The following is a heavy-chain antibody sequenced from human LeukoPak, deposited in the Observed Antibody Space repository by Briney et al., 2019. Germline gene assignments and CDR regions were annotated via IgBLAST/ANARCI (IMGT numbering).Heavy chain of an antibody. D-gene: IGHD2-2*02. J-gene: IGHJ3*02. CDR1: GYTFTGYY. CDR3: ARVRRGYCSSTSCDTPRGAFDI. Sequence: ASVKVSCKASGYTFTGYYMHWVRQAPGQGLEWMGWMNPNSGGTNYAQKFQGRVTMTRDTSISTAYMELSRLRSDDTAVYYCARVRRGYCSSTSCDTPRGAFDIWGQGTMVTVSS. CDR2: MNPNSGGT. V-gene: IGHV1-2*02.